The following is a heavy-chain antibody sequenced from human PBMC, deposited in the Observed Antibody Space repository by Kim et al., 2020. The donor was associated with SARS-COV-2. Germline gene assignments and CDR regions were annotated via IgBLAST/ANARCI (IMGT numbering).Heavy chain of an antibody. J-gene: IGHJ5*02. CDR3: ARTSAGVRDRFDP. D-gene: IGHD2-15*01. Sequence: SETLSLTCAVYGGSFSGYYWSWIRQPPGKGLEWIGEINHSGSTNYNPSLKSRVTISVDTSKNQFSLKLSSVTAADTAVYYCARTSAGVRDRFDPWGQGTLVTVSS. V-gene: IGHV4-34*01. CDR2: INHSGST. CDR1: GGSFSGYY.